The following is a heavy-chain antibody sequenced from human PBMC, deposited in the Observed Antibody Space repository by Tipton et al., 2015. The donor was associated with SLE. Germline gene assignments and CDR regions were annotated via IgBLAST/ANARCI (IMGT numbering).Heavy chain of an antibody. J-gene: IGHJ4*02. CDR1: GFTFSSYS. D-gene: IGHD6-6*01. Sequence: SLRLSCVASGFTFSSYSMNWVRQAPGKGLEWVAIVSYDGGTKFYADSVKGRFTISRDNSKNTLYLQMNSLRAEDTALYYCAKDPSIAGRGFFEYWGQGTLVTVSS. V-gene: IGHV3-30*04. CDR2: VSYDGGTK. CDR3: AKDPSIAGRGFFEY.